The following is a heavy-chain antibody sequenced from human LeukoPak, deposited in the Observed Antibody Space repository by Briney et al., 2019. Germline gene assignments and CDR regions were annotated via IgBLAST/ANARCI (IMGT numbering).Heavy chain of an antibody. CDR2: ISSTSSTV. D-gene: IGHD6-6*01. V-gene: IGHV3-48*01. J-gene: IGHJ4*02. CDR1: GFTFSSYS. Sequence: PGGSLRLSCAVSGFTFSSYSMTWVRQAPGKGLEWVSYISSTSSTVYYADSVKGRFTISRDNVKNSLYLQMNSLRAEGTAVYYCARGRDSSSSYPGYWGQGTLSPSPQ. CDR3: ARGRDSSSSYPGY.